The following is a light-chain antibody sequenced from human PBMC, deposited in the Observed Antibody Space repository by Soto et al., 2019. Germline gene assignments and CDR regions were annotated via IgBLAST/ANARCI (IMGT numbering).Light chain of an antibody. CDR1: QDITKY. CDR3: QQYDNLPLP. J-gene: IGKJ3*01. V-gene: IGKV1-33*01. Sequence: DIQMTQSPSSLSASVGDRVTITCQASQDITKYLNWYQQKPGIAPKVLISDASNLETGVPPRFSGSGSGTEFTLTISGLQPEDFATYYCQQYDNLPLPFGPGTQV. CDR2: DAS.